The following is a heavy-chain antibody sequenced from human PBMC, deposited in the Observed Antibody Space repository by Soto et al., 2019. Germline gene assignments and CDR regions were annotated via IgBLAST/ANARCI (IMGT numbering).Heavy chain of an antibody. J-gene: IGHJ4*02. CDR1: GGSISSYY. V-gene: IGHV4-59*08. Sequence: SSETLSLTCTVSGGSISSYYWSWIRQPPGKGLEWIGYIYYSGSTNYNPSLKSRVTISVDTSKNQFSLKLSSVTAADTAVYYCARHSYSSSSPGFDYWGQGTLVTVSS. CDR2: IYYSGST. CDR3: ARHSYSSSSPGFDY. D-gene: IGHD6-6*01.